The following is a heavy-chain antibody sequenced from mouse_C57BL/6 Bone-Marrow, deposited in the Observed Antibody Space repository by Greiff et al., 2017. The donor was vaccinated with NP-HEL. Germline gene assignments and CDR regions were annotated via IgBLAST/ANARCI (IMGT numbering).Heavy chain of an antibody. CDR1: GFTFTDDY. V-gene: IGHV14-4*01. J-gene: IGHJ1*03. CDR2: INPENGDP. CDR3: TNCDYWYFDV. Sequence: VQLQQSGPELVRPGASVKLPCTASGFTFTDDYMHWVKQSPEQGLEWIGWINPENGDPDYTPKFKGKATLTADTSSTPAYLQLTSLTSEDAAVCYCTNCDYWYFDVWGTGTTVTVSA. D-gene: IGHD3-1*01.